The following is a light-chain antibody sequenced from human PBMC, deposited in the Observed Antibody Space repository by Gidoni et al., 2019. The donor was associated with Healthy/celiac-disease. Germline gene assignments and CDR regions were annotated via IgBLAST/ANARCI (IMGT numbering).Light chain of an antibody. Sequence: QSALTQPRSVTGSPGQSVTNSFTATSTDVGGCNYVTWYQQPPGKTPKLMIYDFSKRPSGVPDRFSGSKSGNTDSLTISGLQAEDEADYYCCSYAGSYTGVFGGGTKLTVL. J-gene: IGLJ3*02. CDR2: DFS. CDR3: CSYAGSYTGV. CDR1: STDVGGCNY. V-gene: IGLV2-11*01.